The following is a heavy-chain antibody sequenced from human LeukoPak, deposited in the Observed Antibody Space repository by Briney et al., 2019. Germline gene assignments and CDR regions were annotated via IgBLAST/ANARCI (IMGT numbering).Heavy chain of an antibody. D-gene: IGHD3-22*01. CDR1: GFTFSSYS. Sequence: GGSLRLSCAASGFTFSSYSMNWVRQAPGKGLEWVSSISSSSSYIYYADSVKGRFTISRDNAKNSLYLQMNSLRAEDTAVYYCARDLREYYYDSSGYYPYYFDYWGQGTLVTVSS. V-gene: IGHV3-21*01. CDR2: ISSSSSYI. CDR3: ARDLREYYYDSSGYYPYYFDY. J-gene: IGHJ4*02.